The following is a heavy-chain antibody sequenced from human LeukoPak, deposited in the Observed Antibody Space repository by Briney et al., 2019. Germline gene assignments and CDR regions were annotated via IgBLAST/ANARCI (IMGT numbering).Heavy chain of an antibody. J-gene: IGHJ3*02. CDR3: ATPRLYSGSYFAFDI. V-gene: IGHV1-24*01. D-gene: IGHD1-26*01. Sequence: ASVKVSCKVSGYTLTELSMHWVRQAPGKGLEWMGGFDPEDGETIYAQKFQGRVTMTEDTSTDTAYMELSSLRSEDTAVYYCATPRLYSGSYFAFDIWAQGTMVTVSS. CDR2: FDPEDGET. CDR1: GYTLTELS.